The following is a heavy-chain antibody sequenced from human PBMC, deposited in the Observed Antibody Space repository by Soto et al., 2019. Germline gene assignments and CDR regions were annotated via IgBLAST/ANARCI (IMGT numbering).Heavy chain of an antibody. V-gene: IGHV4-30-4*01. CDR2: IYYSGST. D-gene: IGHD3-10*01. Sequence: SETLSLTCTVSGGSISSGDYYWSWIRQPPGKGLEWIGPIYYSGSTYYNPSLKSRVTISVDTSKNQFSLKLSSVTAADTAVYYCARGRRLLLWFGENTDFDYWGQGTLVTVSS. CDR1: GGSISSGDYY. CDR3: ARGRRLLLWFGENTDFDY. J-gene: IGHJ4*02.